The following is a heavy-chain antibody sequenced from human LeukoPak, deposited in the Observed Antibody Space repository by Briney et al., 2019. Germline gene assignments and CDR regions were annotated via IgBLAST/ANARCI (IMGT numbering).Heavy chain of an antibody. CDR3: AQSIRFSSSYDY. V-gene: IGHV1-2*02. CDR2: INPNSGGT. J-gene: IGHJ4*02. Sequence: ASVMVSCKASGYTFTGYYMHWVRQAPGQGLEWMGWINPNSGGTNYAQKFQGRVTMTRDTSISTAYMELSRLRSDDTAVYYCAQSIRFSSSYDYWGQGTLVTVSS. CDR1: GYTFTGYY. D-gene: IGHD6-13*01.